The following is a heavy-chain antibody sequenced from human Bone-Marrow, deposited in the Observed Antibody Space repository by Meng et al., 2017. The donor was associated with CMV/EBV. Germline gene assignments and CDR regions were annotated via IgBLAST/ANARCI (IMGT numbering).Heavy chain of an antibody. CDR1: GFNFRSYG. D-gene: IGHD1-7*01. J-gene: IGHJ4*02. V-gene: IGHV3-7*01. CDR2: IKQDGSKK. CDR3: ARDRGTKLELRPFSDY. Sequence: GESLKISCGVSGFNFRSYGMSWVRQTPGKGLEWVANIKQDGSKKYYVDSVKGRFTISRDNATNSLSLQMNSLRAEDTAIYYCARDRGTKLELRPFSDYWGQGTLVTVSS.